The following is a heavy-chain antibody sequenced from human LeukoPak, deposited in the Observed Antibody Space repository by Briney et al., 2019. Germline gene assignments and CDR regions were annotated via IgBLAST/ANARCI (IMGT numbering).Heavy chain of an antibody. V-gene: IGHV3-30*02. J-gene: IGHJ1*01. CDR3: ARGGQGATTPTFGDFQH. CDR1: GFTFSSYG. CDR2: IRNDGSNK. D-gene: IGHD1-26*01. Sequence: PGGSLRLSCAASGFTFSSYGMHWVRQAPGKGLEWVAFIRNDGSNKYYADSVKGRLTISRDNSKNTLYLQMNSLRGEDTAVYYCARGGQGATTPTFGDFQHWGQGTLVTVSS.